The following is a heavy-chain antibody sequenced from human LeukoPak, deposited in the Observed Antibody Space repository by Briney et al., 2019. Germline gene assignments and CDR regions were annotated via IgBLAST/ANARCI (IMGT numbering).Heavy chain of an antibody. CDR3: ARTRIAARSYYFDY. CDR2: IAWDDDK. D-gene: IGHD6-6*01. J-gene: IGHJ4*02. CDR1: GFSLRSSGMR. Sequence: SGPALVKPTQTLTLTCTFSGFSLRSSGMRVSWIREPPGKALEWLTRIAWDDDKFYSTSLKTRLTISKDTSKNEVVLTMSNMDPVDTATYYCARTRIAARSYYFDYWGQGTLVTVPS. V-gene: IGHV2-70*04.